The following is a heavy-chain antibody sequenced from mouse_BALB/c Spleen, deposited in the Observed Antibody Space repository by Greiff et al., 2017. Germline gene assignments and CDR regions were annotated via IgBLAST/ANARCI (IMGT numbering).Heavy chain of an antibody. D-gene: IGHD2-2*01. Sequence: EVKLVESGGGLVQPGGSMKLSCVASGFTFSSYWMSWVRQSPEKGLEWVAEIRLKSDNYATHYAESVKGKFTISRDDSKSRLYLQMNSLRAEDTGIYYCTGYVPWFAYWGQGTLVTVSA. CDR2: IRLKSDNYAT. J-gene: IGHJ3*01. V-gene: IGHV6-6*02. CDR3: TGYVPWFAY. CDR1: GFTFSSYW.